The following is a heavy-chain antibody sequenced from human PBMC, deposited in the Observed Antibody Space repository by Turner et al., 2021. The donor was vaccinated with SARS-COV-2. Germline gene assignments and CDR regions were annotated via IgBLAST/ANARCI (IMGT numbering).Heavy chain of an antibody. V-gene: IGHV3-30-3*01. CDR2: ISYDGSNK. J-gene: IGHJ3*02. D-gene: IGHD1-26*01. Sequence: QVQLVESGGGVVQPGRSLRLSCAASGFTFSTYAMHWVRQAPGKGLEWVAVISYDGSNKYYADSVKGRLTISRDNSKNTLYLQMNSLRAEDTAVYYCARAGWDLLPFDAFDIWGQGTMVTISS. CDR1: GFTFSTYA. CDR3: ARAGWDLLPFDAFDI.